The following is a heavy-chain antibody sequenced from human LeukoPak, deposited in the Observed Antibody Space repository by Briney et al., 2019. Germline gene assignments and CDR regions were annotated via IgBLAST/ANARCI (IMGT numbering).Heavy chain of an antibody. D-gene: IGHD3-3*01. CDR1: GFTFSSYG. V-gene: IGHV3-33*01. Sequence: GGSLRLSCAASGFTFSSYGMHWVRQAPGKGLEWVAVIWYDGSNKYYADSVKGRFTISRDNAKNSLYLQMNSLRAEDTAVYYCARDDYDFGAFDIWGQGTMVTVSS. CDR3: ARDDYDFGAFDI. J-gene: IGHJ3*02. CDR2: IWYDGSNK.